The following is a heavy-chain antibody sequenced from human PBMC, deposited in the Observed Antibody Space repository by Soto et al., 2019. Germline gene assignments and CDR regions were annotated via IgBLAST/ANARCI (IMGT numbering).Heavy chain of an antibody. J-gene: IGHJ4*02. CDR1: GGSFSGYY. V-gene: IGHV4-34*01. CDR2: INHSGST. Sequence: QVQLQQWGAGLLKPSETLSLTCAVYGGSFSGYYWTWIRQPPGTGLEWIGEINHSGSTNYNPSLNSRVTISVDTSKNQFSLKLTSVPAADTAVYYCAREKITGLFDYWGQGTLVTVTS. CDR3: AREKITGLFDY. D-gene: IGHD2-8*02.